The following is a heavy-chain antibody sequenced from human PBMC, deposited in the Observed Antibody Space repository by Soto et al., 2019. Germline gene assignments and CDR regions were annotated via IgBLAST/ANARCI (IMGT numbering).Heavy chain of an antibody. CDR2: IKTSAGGGAT. CDR3: TTGSVEGI. D-gene: IGHD2-15*01. V-gene: IGHV3-15*07. Sequence: EVQLVESAGGLVKPGGSLRLSCVASGFSFNEAWMNWVRQAPGQGLEWVGRIKTSAGGGATNYAAPVQGRVTISRDDSKNTLYLHMNSLRTADRAIYYCTTGSVEGIWGQGTTVIVSS. J-gene: IGHJ6*02. CDR1: GFSFNEAW.